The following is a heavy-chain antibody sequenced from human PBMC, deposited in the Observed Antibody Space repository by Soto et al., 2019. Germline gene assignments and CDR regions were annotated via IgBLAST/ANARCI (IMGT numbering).Heavy chain of an antibody. CDR1: GGSISTSNC. V-gene: IGHV4-4*02. CDR3: ARTSTSGTRFDY. CDR2: VYHSGST. Sequence: QVQLQESGPGLVKPSGTLSLTCAVSGGSISTSNCWSWVRQPPGKGLGWIGEVYHSGSTNYNPSFKRRVAMSVDKSMDRSSLKLNSVTAADTALYYCARTSTSGTRFDYWGQGSLVTVSS. D-gene: IGHD1-1*01. J-gene: IGHJ4*02.